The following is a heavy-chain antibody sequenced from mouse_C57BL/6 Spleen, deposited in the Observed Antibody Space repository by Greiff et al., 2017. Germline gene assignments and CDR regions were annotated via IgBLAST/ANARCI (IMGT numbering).Heavy chain of an antibody. V-gene: IGHV1-18*01. CDR2: INPNNGGT. Sequence: EVQVVESGPELVKPGASVKIPCKASGYTFTDYNMDWVKQSHGKSLEWIGDINPNNGGTIYNQKFKGKATLTVDKSSSTAYMELRSLTSEDTAVYYCARGVLDGYYPYAMDYWGQGTSVTVSS. D-gene: IGHD2-3*01. CDR1: GYTFTDYN. CDR3: ARGVLDGYYPYAMDY. J-gene: IGHJ4*01.